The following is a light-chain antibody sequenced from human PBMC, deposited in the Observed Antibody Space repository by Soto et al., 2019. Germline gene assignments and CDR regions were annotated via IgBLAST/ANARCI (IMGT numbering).Light chain of an antibody. V-gene: IGKV1-9*01. J-gene: IGKJ1*01. CDR2: GVS. Sequence: IHLTQSPSSLSASVGDRVTITCRASQEISGYLAWYQQTPGKAPKLLIYGVSTLQDGVSSRFRGRGSGTDFSLTISILQPEDFATYDCQHLHWAFGPGTTV. CDR1: QEISGY. CDR3: QHLHWA.